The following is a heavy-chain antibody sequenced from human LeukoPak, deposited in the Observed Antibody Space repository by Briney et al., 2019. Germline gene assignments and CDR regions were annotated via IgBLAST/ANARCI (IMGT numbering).Heavy chain of an antibody. D-gene: IGHD2-15*01. CDR1: GFTFSSYA. V-gene: IGHV3-23*01. J-gene: IGHJ5*02. CDR3: AKEWCSGGSCYSYANWFDP. Sequence: GGSLRLSCAASGFTFSSYAMSWVRQAPGKGLEWVSAISGSGGSTYYADSVKGRFTISRDNSKNTLYLQTNSLRAEDTAVYYCAKEWCSGGSCYSYANWFDPWGQGTLVTVSS. CDR2: ISGSGGST.